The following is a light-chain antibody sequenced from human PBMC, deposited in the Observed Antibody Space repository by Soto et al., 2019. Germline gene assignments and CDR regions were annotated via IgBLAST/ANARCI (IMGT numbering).Light chain of an antibody. V-gene: IGKV1-39*01. CDR3: QLSYTTHP. J-gene: IGKJ2*01. Sequence: DIQMTQSPSSLSASVGDRVTITCRASQSISSYLNWYQQKPGKAPKLLIYAASSLQIGVPSRFSGSGSGTDLTLTSSSRQPEDFATHFRQLSYTTHPFGQGTKLEIK. CDR2: AAS. CDR1: QSISSY.